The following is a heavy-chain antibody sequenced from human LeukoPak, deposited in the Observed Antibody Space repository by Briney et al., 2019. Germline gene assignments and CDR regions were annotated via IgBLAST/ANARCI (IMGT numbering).Heavy chain of an antibody. V-gene: IGHV3-21*01. D-gene: IGHD3-22*01. J-gene: IGHJ3*02. CDR2: ISSSSSYI. Sequence: GGSLRLSCAASGLTFSSYSMNWVRQAPGKGLEWVSSISSSSSYIYYADSVKGRFTISRDNAKNSLYLQMNSLRAEDTAVYYCAREATMINPDAFDIWGQGTMVTVSS. CDR3: AREATMINPDAFDI. CDR1: GLTFSSYS.